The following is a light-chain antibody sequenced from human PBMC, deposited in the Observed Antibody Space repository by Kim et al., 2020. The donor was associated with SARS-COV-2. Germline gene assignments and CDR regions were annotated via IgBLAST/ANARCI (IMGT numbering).Light chain of an antibody. J-gene: IGKJ1*01. CDR3: QQYNNAPKT. CDR2: GAH. V-gene: IGKV3-15*01. Sequence: VSQGEGPPPPGRASQSVSRHLAWYQQKPGQAPRRLIHGAHTRATGTPARCSGSGSGTEVTLTTSRLQSEDFAVYFSQQYNNAPKTFGQGTKGDIK. CDR1: QSVSRH.